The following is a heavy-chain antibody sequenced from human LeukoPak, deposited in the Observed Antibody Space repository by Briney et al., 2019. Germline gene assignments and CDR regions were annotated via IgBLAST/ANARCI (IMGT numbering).Heavy chain of an antibody. CDR1: GFTFSSYA. CDR2: ISSSSSYI. V-gene: IGHV3-21*04. D-gene: IGHD1-26*01. J-gene: IGHJ4*02. Sequence: GGSLRLSCAASGFTFSSYAMHWVRQAPGKGLEWVSSISSSSSYIYYADSVKGRFTISRDNAKNSLYLQMNSLRPDDTALYYCAKGKWYSGTYHFDYWGQGTLVTVSS. CDR3: AKGKWYSGTYHFDY.